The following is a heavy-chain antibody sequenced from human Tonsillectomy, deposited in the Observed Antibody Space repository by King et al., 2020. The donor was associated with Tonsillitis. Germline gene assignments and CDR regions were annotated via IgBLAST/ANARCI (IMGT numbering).Heavy chain of an antibody. J-gene: IGHJ4*02. CDR2: TYYKSQWYY. D-gene: IGHD6-13*01. Sequence: VQLQQSGPRLVKPSQTLSLTCALSGDSVSRNSAAWSWIRQSPSRGLEWLGRTYYKSQWYYDYALSVRSRITINPDTSKNQFSLQLNSVTPEDTAVYYCVRTWEYSITWYVFDYWGQGTLVTVSS. CDR3: VRTWEYSITWYVFDY. V-gene: IGHV6-1*01. CDR1: GDSVSRNSAA.